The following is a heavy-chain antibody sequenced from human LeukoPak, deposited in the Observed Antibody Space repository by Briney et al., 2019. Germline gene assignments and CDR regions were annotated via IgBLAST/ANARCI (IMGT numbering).Heavy chain of an antibody. V-gene: IGHV4-34*01. CDR3: ARANIEYCTNGVCYQYFDY. D-gene: IGHD2-8*01. CDR1: GGSFSGYY. Sequence: SETLSLTCAVYGGSFSGYYWSWIRQPPGKGLEWIGEINHSGSTNYNPSLKSRVTISVDTSKNQFSLKLSSVTAADTAVYYCARANIEYCTNGVCYQYFDYWGQGTLVTVSS. J-gene: IGHJ4*02. CDR2: INHSGST.